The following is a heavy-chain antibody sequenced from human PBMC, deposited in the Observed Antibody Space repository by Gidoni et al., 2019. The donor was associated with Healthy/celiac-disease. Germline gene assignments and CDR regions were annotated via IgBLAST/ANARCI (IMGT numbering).Heavy chain of an antibody. Sequence: LQLQASGAGLVMPPQTLSLTSAVSGRSISSGGYSRSWIRQPPGKGLEWIGYIYHSGSTYNNPSLKSRVTISVDRSKNQFSLKLSSGTAADTAVYYCARGLYGSGSYFDYWGQGTLVTVSS. CDR2: IYHSGST. J-gene: IGHJ4*02. CDR3: ARGLYGSGSYFDY. D-gene: IGHD3-10*01. CDR1: GRSISSGGYS. V-gene: IGHV4-30-2*01.